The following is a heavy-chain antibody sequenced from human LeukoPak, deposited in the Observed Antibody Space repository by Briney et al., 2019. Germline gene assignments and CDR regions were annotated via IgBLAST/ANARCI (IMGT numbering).Heavy chain of an antibody. Sequence: SQTLFLTCTVSGGSISSGDYYWSWIRQPPGKGLEWIGYIYYSGSTYYNPSLKSRVTISVDTSKNQFSLKLSSVTAADTAVYYCAGSIAAAGTGDYWGQGTLVTVSS. D-gene: IGHD6-13*01. J-gene: IGHJ4*02. CDR2: IYYSGST. CDR3: AGSIAAAGTGDY. CDR1: GGSISSGDYY. V-gene: IGHV4-30-4*01.